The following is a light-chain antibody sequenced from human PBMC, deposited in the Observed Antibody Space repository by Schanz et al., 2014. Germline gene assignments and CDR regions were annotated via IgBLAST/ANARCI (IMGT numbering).Light chain of an antibody. J-gene: IGKJ3*01. V-gene: IGKV3-11*01. Sequence: EIVLTQSPATLSLSPGERATLSCRASQSLSTYLAWYQQKPGRAPRLLIYDASNRAAGIPARFSGSGSGTDFTLTISGLQAEDVAVYYCQHYYTTPFTFGPGTKVEIK. CDR3: QHYYTTPFT. CDR1: QSLSTY. CDR2: DAS.